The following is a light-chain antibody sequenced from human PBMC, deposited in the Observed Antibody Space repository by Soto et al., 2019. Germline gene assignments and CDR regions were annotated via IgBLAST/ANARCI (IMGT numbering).Light chain of an antibody. V-gene: IGLV1-47*01. CDR3: AAWDDSLSAPRV. Sequence: QLVLTQPPSASGTPGQRVTISCSGSSSNIGSNYVYWYQQLPGTAPKLLIYRNNQRPSGVPDRFSGSKSGTSASLAISGLRSEDEADYYCAAWDDSLSAPRVFGGGTKLTVL. CDR1: SSNIGSNY. J-gene: IGLJ2*01. CDR2: RNN.